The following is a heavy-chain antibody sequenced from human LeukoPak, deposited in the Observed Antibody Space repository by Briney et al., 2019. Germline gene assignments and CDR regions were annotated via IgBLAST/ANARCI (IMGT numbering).Heavy chain of an antibody. V-gene: IGHV1-2*02. CDR2: INPKTGGT. J-gene: IGHJ1*01. Sequence: WASVKVSCKASGYTFTGYYIHWVRQAPGQGLEWMGWINPKTGGTHYAQKFQGRVTMTWDTSITTAYMELSSLTSDDTAVYYCARDLDSSWTGYFQPWGQGTLVTVSS. CDR1: GYTFTGYY. CDR3: ARDLDSSWTGYFQP. D-gene: IGHD6-13*01.